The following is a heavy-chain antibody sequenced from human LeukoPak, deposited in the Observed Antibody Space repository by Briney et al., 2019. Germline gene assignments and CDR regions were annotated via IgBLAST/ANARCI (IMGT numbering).Heavy chain of an antibody. V-gene: IGHV4-39*01. CDR1: GGSISSSSYY. J-gene: IGHJ4*02. D-gene: IGHD2-2*01. Sequence: PSETLSLTCTVSGGSISSSSYYWGWIRQPPGKGLEWIGSIYYSGSTYYNPSLKSRVTISVDTSKNQFSLKLSSVTAADTAVYYCARRFGTSWSDYWGQGTLVTVSS. CDR3: ARRFGTSWSDY. CDR2: IYYSGST.